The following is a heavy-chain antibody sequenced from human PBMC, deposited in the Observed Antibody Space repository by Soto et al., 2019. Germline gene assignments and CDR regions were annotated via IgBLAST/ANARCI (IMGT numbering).Heavy chain of an antibody. J-gene: IGHJ4*02. CDR1: GFTFTSYN. Sequence: QLVESGGGLVQPGGSLRLSCAASGFTFTSYNMNWVRQAPGKGLEWVSYISTNSKTIYYADSVRGRFTISRDNAENSLYPQMDGLRAEDTALYYCARSFELSSGSGTTVHKGCDFCGQGSLVTVSS. CDR2: ISTNSKTI. CDR3: ARSFELSSGSGTTVHKGCDF. V-gene: IGHV3-48*01. D-gene: IGHD3-10*01.